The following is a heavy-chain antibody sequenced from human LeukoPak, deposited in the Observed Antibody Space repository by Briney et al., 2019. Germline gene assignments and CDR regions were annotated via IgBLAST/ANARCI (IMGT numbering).Heavy chain of an antibody. CDR1: GFTFSSYD. Sequence: PGGSLRLSCAASGFTFSSYDMSWVCQAPGKGLEWVSAISGSGGSTYYADSVKGRFTISRDNSKNTLYLQMNSLRAEDTAVYYCAKDLRPYYYDSSGYKAPDYWGQGTLVTVSS. D-gene: IGHD3-22*01. J-gene: IGHJ4*02. V-gene: IGHV3-23*01. CDR3: AKDLRPYYYDSSGYKAPDY. CDR2: ISGSGGST.